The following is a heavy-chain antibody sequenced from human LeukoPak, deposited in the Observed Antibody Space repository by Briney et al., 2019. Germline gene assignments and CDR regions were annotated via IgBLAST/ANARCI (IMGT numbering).Heavy chain of an antibody. CDR2: TYNERRT. Sequence: GGSLRLSRAATGFTVSSNYTSCLHHTPPKAPQSVSATYNERRTNCPDSVKGRSTTTRDNSNNTLYHQMNSLRAEDTAVYFCAGASQWLAFDYWGQGTLVTVS. D-gene: IGHD6-19*01. CDR1: GFTVSSNY. J-gene: IGHJ4*02. V-gene: IGHV3-66*01. CDR3: AGASQWLAFDY.